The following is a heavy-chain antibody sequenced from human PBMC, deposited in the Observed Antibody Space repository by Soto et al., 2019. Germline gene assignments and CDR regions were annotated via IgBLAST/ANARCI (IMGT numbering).Heavy chain of an antibody. CDR2: ISAYNGNT. D-gene: IGHD2-21*01. V-gene: IGHV1-18*04. CDR3: ARDVPATSALLWDY. J-gene: IGHJ4*02. Sequence: QVHLVQSGGEVKKSGASVKVSCKASGYTFTHYGISWVRQAPGQGLEWMGWISAYNGNTYYTQKVQVRVTMTTDTSTNTAYMELRSMRSDDPGVYYCARDVPATSALLWDYCGQGTLVTV. CDR1: GYTFTHYG.